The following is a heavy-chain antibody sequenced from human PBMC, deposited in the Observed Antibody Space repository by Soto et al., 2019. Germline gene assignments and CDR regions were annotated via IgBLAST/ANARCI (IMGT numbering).Heavy chain of an antibody. CDR1: GFTFSSYG. J-gene: IGHJ4*02. D-gene: IGHD1-26*01. Sequence: GGSLRLSCAASGFTFSSYGMHWVRQAPGKGLEWVAVIWYDGSNKYYADSVKGRFTISRDNSKNTLYLQMNSLRAEDTAVYYCARDSGSSQGKVGHFDYWGQGTLVTVSS. V-gene: IGHV3-33*01. CDR2: IWYDGSNK. CDR3: ARDSGSSQGKVGHFDY.